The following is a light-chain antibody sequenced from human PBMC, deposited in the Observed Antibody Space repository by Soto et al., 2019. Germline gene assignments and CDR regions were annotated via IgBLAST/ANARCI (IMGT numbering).Light chain of an antibody. CDR3: NSYTSSSTYV. Sequence: QSELTNPASVTGSDLGWSTISCTGTSSDVGGYNYVSWYQQHPGKAPKLMIYDVSNRPSGVSNRFSGSKSGNTASLTISGLQAEDEADYYCNSYTSSSTYVFGTGTKVTVL. J-gene: IGLJ1*01. V-gene: IGLV2-14*01. CDR1: SSDVGGYNY. CDR2: DVS.